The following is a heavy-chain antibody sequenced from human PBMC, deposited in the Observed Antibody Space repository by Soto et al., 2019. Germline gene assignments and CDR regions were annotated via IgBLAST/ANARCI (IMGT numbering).Heavy chain of an antibody. CDR1: GYTFTSYY. CDR2: MNPNSGNT. D-gene: IGHD5-12*01. Sequence: ASVKVSCKASGYTFTSYYINWVRQATGQGLEWMGWMNPNSGNTGYAQKFQGRVTMTRNTSISTAYMELSSLRSEDTAVYYCARGKAEWLLYYYYMDVWGKGTTVTVSS. V-gene: IGHV1-8*01. J-gene: IGHJ6*03. CDR3: ARGKAEWLLYYYYMDV.